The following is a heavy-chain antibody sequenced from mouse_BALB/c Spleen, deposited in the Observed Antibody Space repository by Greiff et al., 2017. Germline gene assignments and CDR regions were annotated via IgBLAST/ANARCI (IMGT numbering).Heavy chain of an antibody. D-gene: IGHD1-3*01. V-gene: IGHV2-9*02. CDR1: GFSLTSYG. Sequence: VKLMESGPGLVAPSQSLSITCTVSGFSLTSYGVHWVRQPPGKGLEWLGVIWAGGSTNYNSALMSRLSISKDNSKSQVFLKMNSLQTDDTAMYYCARERTNFHYFDYWGQGTTLTVSS. J-gene: IGHJ2*01. CDR2: IWAGGST. CDR3: ARERTNFHYFDY.